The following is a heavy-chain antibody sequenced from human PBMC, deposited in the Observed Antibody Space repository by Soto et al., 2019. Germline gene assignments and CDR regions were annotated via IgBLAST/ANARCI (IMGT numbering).Heavy chain of an antibody. CDR1: GGSISSGGYS. V-gene: IGHV4-30-2*01. D-gene: IGHD6-19*01. CDR3: AREFGWLIDY. CDR2: IYHSGST. Sequence: QLQLQESGSGLVKPSQTLSLTCAVSGGSISSGGYSWSWLRQPPGKGLEWIGYIYHSGSTYYNPSHKSRVTISVDRSKNQFSLKLSSVTAADTAVYYCAREFGWLIDYWGQGTLVTVSS. J-gene: IGHJ4*02.